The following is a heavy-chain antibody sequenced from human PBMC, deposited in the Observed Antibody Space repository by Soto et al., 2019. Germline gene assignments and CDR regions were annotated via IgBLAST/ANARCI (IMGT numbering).Heavy chain of an antibody. CDR3: ATRGGATVITGYYYYYGMDV. Sequence: ASVKVSFKVSGYTLTELSMHWVRRAPGKGLEWMGGFDPEDGETIYAQKCQGRVTMTEDTSTDTAYMELSSLRSEDTAAYYCATRGGATVITGYYYYYGMDVWGQGTTVTVSS. D-gene: IGHD4-17*01. J-gene: IGHJ6*02. CDR1: GYTLTELS. CDR2: FDPEDGET. V-gene: IGHV1-24*01.